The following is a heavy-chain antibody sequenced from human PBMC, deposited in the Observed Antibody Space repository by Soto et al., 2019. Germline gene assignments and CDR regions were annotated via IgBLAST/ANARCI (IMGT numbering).Heavy chain of an antibody. CDR3: ARDLDSRWDWYAMDV. V-gene: IGHV4-30-4*01. J-gene: IGHJ6*02. CDR1: GGSISSGDYY. CDR2: IYYSGST. Sequence: SETLSLTCTVSGGSISSGDYYWSWIRQPPGKGLEWIGYIYYSGSTYYNPSLKSRVTISVDTSKNQFSLKLSSVTAADTAVYYCARDLDSRWDWYAMDVWGQGTTVTVSS. D-gene: IGHD3-9*01.